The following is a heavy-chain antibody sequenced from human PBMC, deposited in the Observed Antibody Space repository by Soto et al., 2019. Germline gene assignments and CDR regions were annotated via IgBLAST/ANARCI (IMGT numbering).Heavy chain of an antibody. Sequence: FSCGPSGFTFRPYAVHWVCQAPGTGLEWVSVTSSAGRHKYYAYSVKRRFPTSRDNSKNRLYLQMHSLTAGDTSVYPCSKEGLYSGYHSIDYWGQGIVLTVSS. V-gene: IGHV3-30-3*01. J-gene: IGHJ4*02. CDR2: TSSAGRHK. D-gene: IGHD5-12*01. CDR1: GFTFRPYA. CDR3: SKEGLYSGYHSIDY.